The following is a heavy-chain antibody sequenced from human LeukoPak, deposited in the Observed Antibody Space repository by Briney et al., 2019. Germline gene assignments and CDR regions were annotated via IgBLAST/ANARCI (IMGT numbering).Heavy chain of an antibody. CDR1: GVSIRSFD. D-gene: IGHD5-12*01. CDR3: ARVGVKWLHIDY. J-gene: IGHJ4*02. Sequence: SETLSLTCTVSGVSIRSFDWSWIRQSPGKGLEWIGYIYYSGSTNYNPSLKSRVTISVDTSKNQFSLKLSSVTAADTAVYYCARVGVKWLHIDYRGQGTLVTVSS. V-gene: IGHV4-59*01. CDR2: IYYSGST.